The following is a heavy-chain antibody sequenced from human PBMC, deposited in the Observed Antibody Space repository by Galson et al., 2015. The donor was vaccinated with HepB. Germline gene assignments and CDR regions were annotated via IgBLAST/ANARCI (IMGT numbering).Heavy chain of an antibody. V-gene: IGHV3-11*01. CDR1: GFTFSDYY. Sequence: SLRLSCAASGFTFSDYYMSWIRQAPGKGLEWVSYISSSGSTKYYADSVKGRFTVSRDNAKNSLYLQMNSLRAEDTAVYYCARVPLTTTILEYWGQGTLVTVSS. CDR2: ISSSGSTK. J-gene: IGHJ4*02. CDR3: ARVPLTTTILEY. D-gene: IGHD5-12*01.